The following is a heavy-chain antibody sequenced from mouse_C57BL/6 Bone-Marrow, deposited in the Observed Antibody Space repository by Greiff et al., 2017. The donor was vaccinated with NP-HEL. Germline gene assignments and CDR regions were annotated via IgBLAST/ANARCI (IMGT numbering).Heavy chain of an antibody. V-gene: IGHV1-62-2*01. D-gene: IGHD3-2*02. CDR2: FYPGSGSI. J-gene: IGHJ2*01. Sequence: QVQLHQSGAELVKPGASVKLSCKASGYTFTEYTIHWVKQRSGQGLEWIGWFYPGSGSIKYNEKFKDKATLTADKSSSKYYMELSRFTSEDSAVYFCARHEDDSSGYGDYFDDWGQGTTLTVSS. CDR1: GYTFTEYT. CDR3: ARHEDDSSGYGDYFDD.